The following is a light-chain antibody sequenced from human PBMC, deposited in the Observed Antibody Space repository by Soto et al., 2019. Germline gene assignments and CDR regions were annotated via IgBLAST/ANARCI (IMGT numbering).Light chain of an antibody. V-gene: IGKV3-20*01. CDR1: QSVSGSY. CDR3: QQYGSSPPYT. J-gene: IGKJ2*01. CDR2: CSS. Sequence: EIVLTQSPGTLSLSPGERATLSCRASQSVSGSYLAWYQQKPGQSPRLLIYCSSDRATGIPDRFSGSGSGTDFTLTIIRLEPEDFAVYYCQQYGSSPPYTFGQGTKLEIK.